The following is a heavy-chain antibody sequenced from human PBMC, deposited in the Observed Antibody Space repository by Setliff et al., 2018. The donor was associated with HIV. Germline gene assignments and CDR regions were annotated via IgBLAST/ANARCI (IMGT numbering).Heavy chain of an antibody. CDR3: ARATATWLVDN. CDR2: VYHSGGT. Sequence: LSLTCNVSGASISSYYWCWIRQPPGKGLEWIWYVYHSGGTNYNPSLKSRLTISTYASKNQFSLKLSSVTTADTAVYYCARATATWLVDNWGQGTLVTVSS. CDR1: GASISSYY. J-gene: IGHJ4*02. V-gene: IGHV4-59*01. D-gene: IGHD2-15*01.